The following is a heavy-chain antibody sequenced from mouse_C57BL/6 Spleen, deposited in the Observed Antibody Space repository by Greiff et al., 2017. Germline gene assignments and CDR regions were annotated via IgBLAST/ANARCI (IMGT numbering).Heavy chain of an antibody. CDR2: IYPSDSET. CDR1: GYTFTSYW. J-gene: IGHJ2*01. V-gene: IGHV1-61*01. CDR3: ARAGELGLDY. Sequence: QVQLKQPGAELVRPGSSVKLSCKASGYTFTSYWMDWVKQRPGQGLEWIGNIYPSDSETHYNQKFKDKATLTVDKSSSPAYMQLSSLTSEDSAVYYCARAGELGLDYWGQGTTLTVSS. D-gene: IGHD4-1*01.